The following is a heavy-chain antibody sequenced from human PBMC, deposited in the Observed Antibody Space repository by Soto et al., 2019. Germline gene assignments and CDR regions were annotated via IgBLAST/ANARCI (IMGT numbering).Heavy chain of an antibody. V-gene: IGHV4-34*01. J-gene: IGHJ6*02. CDR2: INHSGST. D-gene: IGHD6-13*01. CDR3: ASRIAAAGDYYYYGMDV. Sequence: SDTLSLTCAVYGGSFSGYYWSWIRQPPGKGLEWIGEINHSGSTNYNPSLKSRVTISVDTSKNQFSLKLSSVTAADTAVYYCASRIAAAGDYYYYGMDVWGQGTTVTVSS. CDR1: GGSFSGYY.